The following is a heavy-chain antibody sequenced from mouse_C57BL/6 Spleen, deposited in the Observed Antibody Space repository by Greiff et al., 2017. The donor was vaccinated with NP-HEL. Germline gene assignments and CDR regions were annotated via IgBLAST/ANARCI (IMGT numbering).Heavy chain of an antibody. V-gene: IGHV5-17*01. CDR3: ARGYDGYYAYYAMDY. D-gene: IGHD2-3*01. Sequence: EVMLVESGGGLVKPGGSLKLSCAASGFTFSDYGMHWVRQAPEKGLEWVAYISSGSSTIYYADPVKGRFTISRDNAKNTLFLQMTSLRSEETAMYYCARGYDGYYAYYAMDYWGQGTSVTVSS. CDR1: GFTFSDYG. CDR2: ISSGSSTI. J-gene: IGHJ4*01.